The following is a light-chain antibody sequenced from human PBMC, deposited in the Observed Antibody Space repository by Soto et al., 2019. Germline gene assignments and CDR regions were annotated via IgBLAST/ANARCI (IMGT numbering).Light chain of an antibody. CDR1: QSVSSY. J-gene: IGKJ5*01. CDR2: DAS. CDR3: QQHNTWPIT. V-gene: IGKV3-11*01. Sequence: VLTQSPATLSLSAGERATLSRRASQSVSSYLAWYQQKPGQAPRLLIYDASNRATGIPARFSGSGYGTDFNLTISSLETEDFAVYSCQQHNTWPITFGQGTRLEIK.